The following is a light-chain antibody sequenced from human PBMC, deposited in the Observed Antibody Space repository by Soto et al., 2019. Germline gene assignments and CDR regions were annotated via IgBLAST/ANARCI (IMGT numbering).Light chain of an antibody. CDR2: GAS. CDR1: RSVASKY. Sequence: VLTQSPGTLSLSPGEIATLSCRASRSVASKYFAWYQQKPGRAPRLLIYGASTRATGIPDRFSGSVSGTDFTLTVSRLESEDLEVYFCQHELTFGPGTKV. CDR3: QHELT. J-gene: IGKJ3*01. V-gene: IGKV3-20*01.